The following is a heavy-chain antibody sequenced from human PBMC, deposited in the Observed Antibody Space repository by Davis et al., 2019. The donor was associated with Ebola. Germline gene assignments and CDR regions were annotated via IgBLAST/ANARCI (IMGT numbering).Heavy chain of an antibody. CDR1: GGSISSSNW. J-gene: IGHJ5*02. D-gene: IGHD3-3*01. CDR2: IYHSGST. V-gene: IGHV4-4*02. Sequence: PSETLSLTCAVSGGSISSSNWWRWVRQPPGKGLEWIGEIYHSGSTNYNPSLKSRVTISVDKSKNQFSLKLSSVTAADTAVYYCARGLRITIFGVVRNWFDPWGQGTLVTVSS. CDR3: ARGLRITIFGVVRNWFDP.